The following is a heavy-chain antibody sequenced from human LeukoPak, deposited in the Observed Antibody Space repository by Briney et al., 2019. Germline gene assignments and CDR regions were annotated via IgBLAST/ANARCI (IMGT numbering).Heavy chain of an antibody. CDR3: ARAQWRTYSYYYMDV. CDR1: GFTFSSHP. J-gene: IGHJ6*03. CDR2: IYSGGST. Sequence: GGSLRLSCAASGFTFSSHPMNWVRQAPGKGLEWISVIYSGGSTYYADSVKGRFTISRDDSKNTLYLQMNSLRAEDTAIYYCARAQWRTYSYYYMDVWGKGTTVTVSS. D-gene: IGHD6-19*01. V-gene: IGHV3-53*01.